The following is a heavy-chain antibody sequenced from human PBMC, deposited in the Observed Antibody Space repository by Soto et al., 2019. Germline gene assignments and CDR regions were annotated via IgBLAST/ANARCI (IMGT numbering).Heavy chain of an antibody. V-gene: IGHV3-20*04. Sequence: GGSLRLSCTTSGFTFDDYAMSWVRQAPGKGLEWVGLIKSKAYGGTSTGYADSVKGRFTISRDNAENTLYLLMNSLRVEDTALYYCASIPPSAVGATTEVDYWGQGTLVTVSS. CDR3: ASIPPSAVGATTEVDY. CDR2: IKSKAYGGTST. D-gene: IGHD1-26*01. J-gene: IGHJ4*02. CDR1: GFTFDDYA.